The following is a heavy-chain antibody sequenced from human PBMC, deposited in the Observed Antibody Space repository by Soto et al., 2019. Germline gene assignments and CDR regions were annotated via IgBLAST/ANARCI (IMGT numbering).Heavy chain of an antibody. Sequence: QAQLVQSGAEVKKPGASVKVSCKASGYTFTKYYIHWVRQAPGQGLEWMGWSNPNTGGTNYAQKLQGRVAMTRDTSISTAYMDLSRLGSDDTAVYYCARQLAYCGGDCYTEPLDYWGQGTLVTVSS. CDR3: ARQLAYCGGDCYTEPLDY. V-gene: IGHV1-2*02. CDR1: GYTFTKYY. D-gene: IGHD2-21*02. CDR2: SNPNTGGT. J-gene: IGHJ4*02.